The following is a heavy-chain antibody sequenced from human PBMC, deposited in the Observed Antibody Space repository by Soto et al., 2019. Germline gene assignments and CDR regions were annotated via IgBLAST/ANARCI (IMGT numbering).Heavy chain of an antibody. CDR2: INPDNGNT. CDR1: VYTFTRYT. D-gene: IGHD6-6*01. J-gene: IGHJ1*01. V-gene: IGHV1-3*01. Sequence: XSVKVTCQASVYTFTRYTLHWVRQDPGQSLEWMGWINPDNGNTKSSQKFQDRVIITRDTSGSTAYMDLSSVRSKDTAVYYCARVVATGQLDHWGQGTLGTVSS. CDR3: ARVVATGQLDH.